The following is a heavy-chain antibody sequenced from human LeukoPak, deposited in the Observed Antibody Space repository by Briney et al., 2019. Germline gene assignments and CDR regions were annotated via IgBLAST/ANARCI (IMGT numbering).Heavy chain of an antibody. D-gene: IGHD3-10*01. V-gene: IGHV1-46*01. J-gene: IGHJ6*03. CDR3: ARGGRITMVRGVLGDHYYYYYMDV. Sequence: ASVKVSCKASGYTFTSYYMHWVRQAPGQGLEWMGIINPSGGSTSYAQKFQGRVTMTRDTSTSTVYMELSSLRSEDTAVYYCARGGRITMVRGVLGDHYYYYYMDVWGKGTTVTVSS. CDR1: GYTFTSYY. CDR2: INPSGGST.